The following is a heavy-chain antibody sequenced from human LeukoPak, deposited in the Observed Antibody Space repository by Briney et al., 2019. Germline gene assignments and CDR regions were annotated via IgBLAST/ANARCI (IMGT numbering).Heavy chain of an antibody. J-gene: IGHJ5*02. CDR1: GFTFTNYW. Sequence: GGSLRLSCAASGFTFTNYWMNWVRQAPGKGLEWVANIKHDGSEKYYVDSVKGRFTISRDNAKNSLYLQMNSLRAEDTAVYYCARGTTMSANWFDPWGQGTLVTVSS. CDR3: ARGTTMSANWFDP. CDR2: IKHDGSEK. V-gene: IGHV3-7*03. D-gene: IGHD1-1*01.